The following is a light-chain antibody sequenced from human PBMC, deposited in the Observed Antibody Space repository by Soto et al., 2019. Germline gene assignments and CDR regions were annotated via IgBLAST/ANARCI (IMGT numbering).Light chain of an antibody. CDR3: QQYNNWPPWT. J-gene: IGKJ1*01. CDR1: QSVSDK. CDR2: DAS. V-gene: IGKV3D-15*01. Sequence: EIVMTQSPATVSVSPGERATLSCRASQSVSDKLAWYQQKPGQAPRLLIYDASNRATGTPARFSGSGSGTEFTLAISSLQSEDFAVYYCQQYNNWPPWTFGQGTKVDI.